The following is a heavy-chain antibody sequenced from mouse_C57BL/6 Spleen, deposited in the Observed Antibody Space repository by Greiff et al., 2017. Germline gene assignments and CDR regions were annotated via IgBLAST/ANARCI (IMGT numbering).Heavy chain of an antibody. J-gene: IGHJ2*01. CDR1: GYAFSSSW. V-gene: IGHV1-82*01. D-gene: IGHD2-1*01. Sequence: QVQLQQSGPELVKPGASVKISCKASGYAFSSSWMNWVKQRPGKGLEWIGRIYPGDGDTNYNGKFKGKATLTADKSSSTAYMQLSSLTSEDSAVYFCAREEDGNYPRYGGQGTTLTVSS. CDR3: AREEDGNYPRY. CDR2: IYPGDGDT.